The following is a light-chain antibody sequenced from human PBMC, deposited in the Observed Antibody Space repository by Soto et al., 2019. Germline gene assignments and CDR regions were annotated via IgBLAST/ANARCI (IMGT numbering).Light chain of an antibody. CDR3: QQYSSYSPYT. V-gene: IGKV1-5*03. Sequence: DIQMTQSPSTLSASVGDRVTITCRASQTVYSWLAWYQQKPGKAPKLLISEASTLQSGVPSRFTGSGSGTEFTLAISRLQPDDFATYYCQQYSSYSPYTFGQGTKVDIK. CDR1: QTVYSW. CDR2: EAS. J-gene: IGKJ2*01.